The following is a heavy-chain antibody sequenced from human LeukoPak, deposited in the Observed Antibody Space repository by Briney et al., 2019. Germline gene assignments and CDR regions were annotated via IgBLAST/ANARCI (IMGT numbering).Heavy chain of an antibody. J-gene: IGHJ4*02. CDR2: IKQDGSEE. Sequence: GGSLRLSCAASGFTFSSYWMSWVRQAPGKGLEWVANIKQDGSEEYYVDSVKGRFTISRDNAKNSLYLQMNSLRAEDTAVYYCARDQGIAVAGTLWDYWGQGTLVTVSS. D-gene: IGHD6-19*01. CDR3: ARDQGIAVAGTLWDY. V-gene: IGHV3-7*01. CDR1: GFTFSSYW.